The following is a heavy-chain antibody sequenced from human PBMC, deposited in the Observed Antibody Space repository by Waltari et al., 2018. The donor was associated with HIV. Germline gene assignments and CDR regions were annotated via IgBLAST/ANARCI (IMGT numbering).Heavy chain of an antibody. V-gene: IGHV2-5*01. CDR3: ARRPGYCSGTRCYYSHWFDP. CDR1: GFSLSTSGVG. CDR2: IYWNGNK. Sequence: QITLEASGPTLVKPTQTLTLTCPFSGFSLSTSGVGVGWIRQPPGKALEWLALIYWNGNKHYSPSLKSRVTITKETSKDQVVLKMTNMDPADTATYFCARRPGYCSGTRCYYSHWFDPWGQGTLVTVSS. D-gene: IGHD2-2*03. J-gene: IGHJ5*02.